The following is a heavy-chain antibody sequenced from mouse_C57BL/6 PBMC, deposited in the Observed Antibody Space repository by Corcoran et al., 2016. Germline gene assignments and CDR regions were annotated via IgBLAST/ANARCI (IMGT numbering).Heavy chain of an antibody. CDR3: ARKAGDYAMDY. D-gene: IGHD3-2*02. CDR2: INPNNGGT. J-gene: IGHJ4*01. CDR1: GYTFTDYY. V-gene: IGHV1-26*01. Sequence: EVQLQQSGPELVKPGASVKISCKASGYTFTDYYMNRVKQSHGKSLEWIGDINPNNGGTSYNQKFKGKATLTVDKSSSTAYMELRSLTSEDSAVYYCARKAGDYAMDYWGQGTSVTVSS.